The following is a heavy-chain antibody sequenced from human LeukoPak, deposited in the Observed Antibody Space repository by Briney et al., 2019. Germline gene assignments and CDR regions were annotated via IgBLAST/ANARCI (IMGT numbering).Heavy chain of an antibody. CDR2: ISYDGANK. Sequence: PGRSLRLSCAASGFIFSIYAMHWVRQAPGKGLEWVAVISYDGANKYYADSVRGRFAISRDNSKSTLYLQMNSLRPEDTAVYYCAVIVVVTASTAFDIWGQGTMVTVSS. V-gene: IGHV3-30*09. J-gene: IGHJ3*02. D-gene: IGHD2-21*02. CDR3: AVIVVVTASTAFDI. CDR1: GFIFSIYA.